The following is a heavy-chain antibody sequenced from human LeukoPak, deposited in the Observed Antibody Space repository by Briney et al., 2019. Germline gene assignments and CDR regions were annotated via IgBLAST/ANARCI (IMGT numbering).Heavy chain of an antibody. J-gene: IGHJ4*02. V-gene: IGHV3-53*01. CDR2: LYSDGNT. D-gene: IGHD3-16*01. CDR1: GFTFIIND. Sequence: GGSLRLSCAASGFTFIINDMTWVRQAPGKGLEWVSVLYSDGNTKYTDSVEGRFTISRDNCKNTLSLEMNTLRPDDTALYYCVRGVESLAANTLAYWGQGTLVTVSS. CDR3: VRGVESLAANTLAY.